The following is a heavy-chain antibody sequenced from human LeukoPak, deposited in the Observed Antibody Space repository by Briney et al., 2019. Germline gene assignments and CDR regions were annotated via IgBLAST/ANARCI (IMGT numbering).Heavy chain of an antibody. CDR3: ARDSGAPGSPLDY. V-gene: IGHV3-30*04. Sequence: GRSLRLSCAASGFTFNYYAMHWVRQAPGKGLEWVALISSDGSNEYYADSVKGRSTISRDNSMKTLYLQMNSLRAEDTALYYCARDSGAPGSPLDYWGQGTLVTVSS. CDR2: ISSDGSNE. J-gene: IGHJ4*02. CDR1: GFTFNYYA.